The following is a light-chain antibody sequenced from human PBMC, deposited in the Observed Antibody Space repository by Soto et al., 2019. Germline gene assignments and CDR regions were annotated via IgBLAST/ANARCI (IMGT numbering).Light chain of an antibody. Sequence: DIQMTQSASTLSASFGDRVTITWRARQSISSWLAWYQQKPGKAPKLLIYKASSLQSGVSSRFSGSASGTEFTLTISSLKPDDIATYYCQQYNSWLTFGGGTKVDIK. V-gene: IGKV1-5*03. J-gene: IGKJ4*01. CDR1: QSISSW. CDR2: KAS. CDR3: QQYNSWLT.